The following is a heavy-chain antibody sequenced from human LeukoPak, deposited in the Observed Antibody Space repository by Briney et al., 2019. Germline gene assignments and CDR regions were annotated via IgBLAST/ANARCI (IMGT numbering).Heavy chain of an antibody. V-gene: IGHV1-8*01. CDR3: ARVPDGNYVWFDP. J-gene: IGHJ5*02. CDR1: GYTFTSYD. CDR2: MNPNSGNT. Sequence: AASVKVSCKASGYTFTSYDINWVRQATGQGLEWMGWMNPNSGNTGYAQKFQGRVTMTRNTSISTAYMELSSLRSEDTAVYYCARVPDGNYVWFDPWGQGTLVTVSS. D-gene: IGHD4-17*01.